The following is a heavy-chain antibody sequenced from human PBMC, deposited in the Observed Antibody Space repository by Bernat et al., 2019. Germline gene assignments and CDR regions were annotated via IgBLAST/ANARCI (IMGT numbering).Heavy chain of an antibody. CDR3: ASIVVPAAISFYYHGMDV. V-gene: IGHV1-69*02. D-gene: IGHD2-2*01. CDR1: GGTFSSYT. Sequence: QVQLVQSGAEVKKPGSSVKVSCKASGGTFSSYTISWVRQTPGQGLEWMGRIIPILGIANYAQKFQGRVTITADKSTSTAYMELRRLRSEDTAVYYCASIVVPAAISFYYHGMDVWGKGTTVTVSS. J-gene: IGHJ6*04. CDR2: IIPILGIA.